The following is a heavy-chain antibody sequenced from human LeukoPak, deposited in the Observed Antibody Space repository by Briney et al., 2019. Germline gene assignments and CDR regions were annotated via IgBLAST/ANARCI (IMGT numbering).Heavy chain of an antibody. CDR3: AKDFVVTMVPGVNDY. CDR2: ISGSGGST. V-gene: IGHV3-23*01. J-gene: IGHJ4*02. D-gene: IGHD3-10*01. CDR1: GFTFSSYA. Sequence: GGSLRLSCAASGFTFSSYAMSWVRQAPGKGLEWVSAISGSGGSTYYADSVKGRFTISRDNSKNTLYLQMNSLRAEDTAVYYCAKDFVVTMVPGVNDYWGQGTLVTVSS.